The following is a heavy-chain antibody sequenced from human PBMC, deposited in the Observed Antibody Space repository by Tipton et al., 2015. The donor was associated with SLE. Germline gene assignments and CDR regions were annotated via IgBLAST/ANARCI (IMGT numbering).Heavy chain of an antibody. CDR2: IYYSGST. Sequence: TLSLTCTVSGGSISSGCYYWSWIRQPPGKGLEWIGYIYYSGSTNYNPSLKSRVTISVDTSKNQFSLKLSSVTAADTAVYYCARDVGGLRWFDPWGQGTLVTVSS. D-gene: IGHD3/OR15-3a*01. CDR3: ARDVGGLRWFDP. CDR1: GGSISSGCYY. J-gene: IGHJ5*02. V-gene: IGHV4-61*01.